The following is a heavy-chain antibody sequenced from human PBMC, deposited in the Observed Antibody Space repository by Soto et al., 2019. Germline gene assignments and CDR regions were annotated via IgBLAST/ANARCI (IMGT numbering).Heavy chain of an antibody. CDR2: IYYSGST. V-gene: IGHV4-31*03. J-gene: IGHJ4*02. D-gene: IGHD2-2*02. Sequence: PSETLSLTCTVSGGSISSGGYYWSWIRQHPGKGLEWIGYIYYSGSTYYNPSLKSRVTISVDTSKNQFSLKLSSVTAADTAVYYCARSGRGFGVPAAIKFYFDYWGQGTLVTVSS. CDR3: ARSGRGFGVPAAIKFYFDY. CDR1: GGSISSGGYY.